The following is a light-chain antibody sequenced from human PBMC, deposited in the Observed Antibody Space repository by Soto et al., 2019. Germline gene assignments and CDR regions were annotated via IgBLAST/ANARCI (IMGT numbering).Light chain of an antibody. CDR2: DAS. J-gene: IGKJ1*01. Sequence: DIQMTQSPSTLSASVGDRVTITCRASQSLNSLLAWYQQKPGRAPKLLIYDASTLESGVPSRFSGSGSGTEFTLTISSLQTDDVATYYCQQYNSYSSWTFGQGTKVEIK. CDR1: QSLNSL. CDR3: QQYNSYSSWT. V-gene: IGKV1-5*01.